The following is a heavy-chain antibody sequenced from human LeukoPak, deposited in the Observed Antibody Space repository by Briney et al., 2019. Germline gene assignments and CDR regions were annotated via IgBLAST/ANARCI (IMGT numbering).Heavy chain of an antibody. J-gene: IGHJ3*02. Sequence: PGGSLRLSCAASGFTVSSNYMSWVRQAPGKGLEWVSVIYSGGSTYYADSVKGRFNISRDNSKNTLYLQMNSLRAEDTAVYYCAREDDYGGNSRAFDIWGQGTMVTVSS. CDR3: AREDDYGGNSRAFDI. V-gene: IGHV3-66*01. CDR2: IYSGGST. D-gene: IGHD4-23*01. CDR1: GFTVSSNY.